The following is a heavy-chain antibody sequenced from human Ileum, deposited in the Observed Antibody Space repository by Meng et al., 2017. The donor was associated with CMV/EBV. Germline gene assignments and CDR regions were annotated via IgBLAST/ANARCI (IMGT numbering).Heavy chain of an antibody. V-gene: IGHV3-23*01. CDR3: AKANSCWFNYFDY. CDR1: GIHLRHSW. CDR2: ISSNGDTT. Sequence: SGIHLRHSWMSWVRQAPGQGVEWVSGISSNGDTTYYVDFGKGRFNVSRDNSKNKLYLQMKRLSVDENALYYWAKANSCWFNYFDYWGQGILVTVSS. D-gene: IGHD6-19*01. J-gene: IGHJ4*02.